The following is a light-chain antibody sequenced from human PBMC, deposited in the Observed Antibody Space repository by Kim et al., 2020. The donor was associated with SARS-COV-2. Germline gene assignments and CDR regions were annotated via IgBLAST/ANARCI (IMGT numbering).Light chain of an antibody. Sequence: QSVLTQPPSASGTPGQRVTISCSGSSSNIGSNYVYWYQQLPGTAPKLLIYRNNQRPSGVPDRFSGSKSGTSASLAISGLRSEDEADYYCAAWDDSLNGWVIGGGTQLTVL. CDR1: SSNIGSNY. CDR2: RNN. J-gene: IGLJ3*02. V-gene: IGLV1-47*01. CDR3: AAWDDSLNGWV.